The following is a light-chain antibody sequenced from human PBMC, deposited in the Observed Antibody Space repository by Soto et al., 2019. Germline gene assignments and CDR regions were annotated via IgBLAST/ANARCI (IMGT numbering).Light chain of an antibody. Sequence: DILMTQSPATVSVSLGDSVSLSCRANESISNNLAWYQQKPGQAPRLLIFSASPRAPGIPARVTGGGSGTQFSLTISSLQPEDFALYYCHQYNEWPRGTFGPGTKVEI. CDR1: ESISNN. V-gene: IGKV3D-15*01. CDR3: HQYNEWPRGT. CDR2: SAS. J-gene: IGKJ1*01.